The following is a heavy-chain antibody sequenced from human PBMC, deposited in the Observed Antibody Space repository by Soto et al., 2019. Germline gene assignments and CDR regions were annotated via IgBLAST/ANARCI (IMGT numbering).Heavy chain of an antibody. Sequence: QVQLVQSGAEVKKPGSSVKVSCKASGGTFSSYGISWVRQAPGQGLEWMGWISAYNGNTNYAQKLQGRVTMTTDTSTSTAYMELRSLRSDDTAVYYCARVLSGYSYGPFDYWGQGTLVTVSS. CDR2: ISAYNGNT. CDR1: GGTFSSYG. D-gene: IGHD5-18*01. J-gene: IGHJ4*02. V-gene: IGHV1-18*01. CDR3: ARVLSGYSYGPFDY.